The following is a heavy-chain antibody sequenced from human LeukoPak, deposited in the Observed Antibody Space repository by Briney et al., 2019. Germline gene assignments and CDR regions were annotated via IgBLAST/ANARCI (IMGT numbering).Heavy chain of an antibody. Sequence: AGGSLRLSCAASGFTFSSYGMHWVRQAPGKGLEWGAVISYDGSNKYYADSVKGRFTISRDNSKNTLYLQMNSLRAEDTAVYYCAKLRWLQFYLFLAYDYYYYYGMDVWGQGTTVTVSS. V-gene: IGHV3-30*18. CDR3: AKLRWLQFYLFLAYDYYYYYGMDV. J-gene: IGHJ6*02. D-gene: IGHD5-24*01. CDR2: ISYDGSNK. CDR1: GFTFSSYG.